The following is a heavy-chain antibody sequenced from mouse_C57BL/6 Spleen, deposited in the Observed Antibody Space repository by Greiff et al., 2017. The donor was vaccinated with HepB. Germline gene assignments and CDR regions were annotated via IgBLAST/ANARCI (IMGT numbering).Heavy chain of an antibody. J-gene: IGHJ3*01. Sequence: VQLQQPGAELVMPGASVKLSCKASGYTFTSYWMHWVKQRPGQGLEWIGEIDPSDSYTNYNQKFKGKSTLTVDKSSSTAYMQLSSLTSEDSAVYYCARDSSGAYWGQGTLVTVSA. CDR3: ARDSSGAY. D-gene: IGHD3-2*02. V-gene: IGHV1-69*01. CDR1: GYTFTSYW. CDR2: IDPSDSYT.